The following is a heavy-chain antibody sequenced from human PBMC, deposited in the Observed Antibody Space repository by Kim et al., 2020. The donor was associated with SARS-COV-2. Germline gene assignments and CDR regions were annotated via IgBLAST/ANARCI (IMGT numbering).Heavy chain of an antibody. V-gene: IGHV4-39*07. CDR1: GGSISSSSYY. D-gene: IGHD6-13*01. CDR3: ARVPAVSRSWYWYFDL. J-gene: IGHJ2*01. CDR2: IYYSGST. Sequence: SETLSLTCTVSGGSISSSSYYWGWIRQPPGKGLEWIGSIYYSGSTYYNPSLKSRVTISVDKSKNQFSLKLSSVTAADTAVYYCARVPAVSRSWYWYFDLWGRGTLVTVSS.